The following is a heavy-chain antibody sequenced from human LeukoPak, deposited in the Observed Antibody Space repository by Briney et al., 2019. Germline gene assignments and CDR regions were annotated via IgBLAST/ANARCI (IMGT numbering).Heavy chain of an antibody. Sequence: ASVKVSCKASGGTFSSYAISWVRQAPGQGLEWMGGIIPIFGTANYAQKFQGRVTITTDESTSTAYMELSSLRSDDTAVYYCARYPIAARQEVAFDPWGQGTLVTVSS. CDR2: IIPIFGTA. CDR1: GGTFSSYA. V-gene: IGHV1-69*05. CDR3: ARYPIAARQEVAFDP. D-gene: IGHD6-6*01. J-gene: IGHJ5*02.